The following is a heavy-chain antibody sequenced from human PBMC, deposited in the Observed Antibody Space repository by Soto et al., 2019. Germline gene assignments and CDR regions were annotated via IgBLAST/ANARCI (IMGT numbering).Heavy chain of an antibody. Sequence: GGSLRLSCTASGSTFGDYTMSWVRQAPGKGLEWVGFIRSKPYGETTEYAASVKGRCTISRDDYRSIAYLQMNSLKTEETAVYWCTRDLSTTPGSRPDYYGLDVWGPGTTVTVSS. CDR2: IRSKPYGETT. CDR3: TRDLSTTPGSRPDYYGLDV. CDR1: GSTFGDYT. D-gene: IGHD2-15*01. V-gene: IGHV3-49*04. J-gene: IGHJ6*02.